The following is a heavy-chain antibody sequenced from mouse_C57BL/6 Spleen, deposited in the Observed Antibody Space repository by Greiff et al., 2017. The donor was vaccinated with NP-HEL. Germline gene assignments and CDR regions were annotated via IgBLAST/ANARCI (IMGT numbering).Heavy chain of an antibody. CDR2: INPNNGGT. CDR1: GYTFTDYY. J-gene: IGHJ2*01. Sequence: EVQLQQSGPELVKPGASVKISCKASGYTFTDYYMNWVKQSHGKSLEWIGDINPNNGGTSYNQKFKGKATLTVDKSSSTAYMELRSLTSEDSAVYYCARWTRALVARDYFDYWGQGTTLTVSS. D-gene: IGHD1-1*01. V-gene: IGHV1-26*01. CDR3: ARWTRALVARDYFDY.